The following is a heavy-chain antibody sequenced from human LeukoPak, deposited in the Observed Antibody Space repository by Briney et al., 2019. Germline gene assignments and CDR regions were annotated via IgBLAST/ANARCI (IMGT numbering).Heavy chain of an antibody. J-gene: IGHJ1*01. Sequence: GGSLRLSCAASEFIFMSYDMHWVRQAPGKGLEWVAFISYDGSNEYYADSVKGRFTISRDNSENTLYLQMNSLRAEDTAVYYCAKDLSPAYFHHWGQGTLVTVSS. D-gene: IGHD2/OR15-2a*01. CDR3: AKDLSPAYFHH. V-gene: IGHV3-30*02. CDR2: ISYDGSNE. CDR1: EFIFMSYD.